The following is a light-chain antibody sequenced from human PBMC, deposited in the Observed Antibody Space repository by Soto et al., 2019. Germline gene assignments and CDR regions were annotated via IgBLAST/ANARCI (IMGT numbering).Light chain of an antibody. CDR3: QSYDSSLSGYV. V-gene: IGLV1-40*01. Sequence: QSVLTQPPSVSGAPGQRVTISFTGSNSNIGAGYDVHWYQQLPGPAPKLLIYGNSNRPSGVPDRFSGSKSGTSASLAITGLQAEDEADYYCQSYDSSLSGYVFGTGTKLTVL. J-gene: IGLJ1*01. CDR1: NSNIGAGYD. CDR2: GNS.